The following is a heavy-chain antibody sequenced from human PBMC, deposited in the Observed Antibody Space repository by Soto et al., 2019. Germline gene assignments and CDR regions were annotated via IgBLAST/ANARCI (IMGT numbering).Heavy chain of an antibody. D-gene: IGHD3-22*01. CDR2: IIPVFGTA. CDR1: GGLFSSYA. CDR3: ARGGSGYVWFNEY. Sequence: QEQLVQSGAEVKKSGSSVKVSCKDTGGLFSSYAVSWVRQAPGQGIEWMGGIIPVFGTAYYAQKFQGRVTITGDESTNTAYMELSSLSSEDTAMYYCARGGSGYVWFNEYWGQGTLVTVSS. J-gene: IGHJ4*02. V-gene: IGHV1-69*01.